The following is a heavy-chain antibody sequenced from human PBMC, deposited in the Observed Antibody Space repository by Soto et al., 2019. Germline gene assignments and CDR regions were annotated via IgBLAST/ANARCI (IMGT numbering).Heavy chain of an antibody. D-gene: IGHD6-13*01. CDR3: ARPTGYSSSWDSYGMDV. Sequence: VQLVQSGAEVKKPGSSVKVSCKASGGTFSSYAISWVRQAPGQGLEWMGGIIPIFGTANYAQKFQGRVTITADESTSTAYMELSSLRSEDTAVYYCARPTGYSSSWDSYGMDVWGQGTTVTVSS. CDR1: GGTFSSYA. J-gene: IGHJ6*02. CDR2: IIPIFGTA. V-gene: IGHV1-69*01.